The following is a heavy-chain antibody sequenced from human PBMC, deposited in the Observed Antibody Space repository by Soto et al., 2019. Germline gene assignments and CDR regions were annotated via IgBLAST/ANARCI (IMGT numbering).Heavy chain of an antibody. D-gene: IGHD4-17*01. V-gene: IGHV4-30-2*01. J-gene: IGHJ6*02. Sequence: QLQLQESGSGLVKPSQTLSLTCAVSGGSISSGGYSWSWIRQPPGKGLEWIGYIYHSGSTYYNPAPTRRVPLSVDRSKTQFSLKLSSVTAADTAVYYCARAHYGDYGYGMDVWGQGTTVTVSS. CDR1: GGSISSGGYS. CDR3: ARAHYGDYGYGMDV. CDR2: IYHSGST.